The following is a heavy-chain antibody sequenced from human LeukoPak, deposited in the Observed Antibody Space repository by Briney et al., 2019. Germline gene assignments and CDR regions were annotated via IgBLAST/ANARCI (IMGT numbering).Heavy chain of an antibody. CDR1: GYTFTGYY. CDR2: INPNSGGT. J-gene: IGHJ4*02. Sequence: ASVKVSCKASGYTFTGYYMHWVRQAPGQGLEWMGWINPNSGGTNYAQKFLGRVTMTWDTSISTAYMELSRLRSDDTAVYYCARLEYSSSFYYYWGQGTLVTVSS. CDR3: ARLEYSSSFYYY. V-gene: IGHV1-2*02. D-gene: IGHD6-6*01.